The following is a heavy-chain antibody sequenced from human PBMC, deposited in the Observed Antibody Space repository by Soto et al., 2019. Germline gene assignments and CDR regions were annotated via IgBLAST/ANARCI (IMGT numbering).Heavy chain of an antibody. Sequence: ASVKVSCKASGGTFSSYAISWVRQAPGQGLEWMGGIIPIFGTANYAQKFQGRVTITADESTSTAYMELSSLRSEDTAVYYCARVEDFWSGIYYYYGMDVWGQGTTVTVSS. CDR2: IIPIFGTA. CDR3: ARVEDFWSGIYYYYGMDV. CDR1: GGTFSSYA. V-gene: IGHV1-69*13. J-gene: IGHJ6*02. D-gene: IGHD3-3*01.